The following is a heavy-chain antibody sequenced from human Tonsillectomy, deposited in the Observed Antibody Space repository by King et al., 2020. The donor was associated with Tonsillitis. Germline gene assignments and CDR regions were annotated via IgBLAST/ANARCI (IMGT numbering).Heavy chain of an antibody. CDR2: ISSSRDNYV. CDR1: GFTFNYYS. D-gene: IGHD6-13*01. CDR3: ARDFAGTGRPDY. Sequence: VQLVESGGGLVKPGGSLRLSCAASGFTFNYYSMNWVRQAPGKGLEWVSSISSSRDNYVYYADSVKGRFTISRDNAKNSLFLQMNSLRAEDTAVYYCARDFAGTGRPDYWGQGTLVTVSS. V-gene: IGHV3-21*01. J-gene: IGHJ4*02.